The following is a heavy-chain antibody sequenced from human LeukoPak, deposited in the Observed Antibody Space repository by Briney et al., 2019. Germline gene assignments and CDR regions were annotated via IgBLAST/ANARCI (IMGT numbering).Heavy chain of an antibody. V-gene: IGHV5-51*01. CDR2: IYPGDSDT. CDR3: ARRAGPTTDYYYYYMDV. J-gene: IGHJ6*03. CDR1: GYSFTSYW. Sequence: GESLKISCKGSGYSFTSYWIGWVRQMPGKGLEWMGIIYPGDSDTRYSPSFQGQVTISADKSISTAYLQWSSLKASDTAMYYCARRAGPTTDYYYYYMDVWGKGTTVTVSS. D-gene: IGHD2/OR15-2a*01.